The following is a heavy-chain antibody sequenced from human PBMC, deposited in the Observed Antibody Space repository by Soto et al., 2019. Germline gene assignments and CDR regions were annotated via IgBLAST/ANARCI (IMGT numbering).Heavy chain of an antibody. CDR1: GYTFTSYA. D-gene: IGHD6-19*01. V-gene: IGHV1-3*01. J-gene: IGHJ4*02. CDR3: ARDRLVHSSGRYNDY. Sequence: ASVKVSCKASGYTFTSYAMHWVRQAPGQRLEWMGWINAGNGNTKYSQKFQGRVTITRDTSASTAYMELSSLRSEDTAVYYCARDRLVHSSGRYNDYWGQGTLVTVSS. CDR2: INAGNGNT.